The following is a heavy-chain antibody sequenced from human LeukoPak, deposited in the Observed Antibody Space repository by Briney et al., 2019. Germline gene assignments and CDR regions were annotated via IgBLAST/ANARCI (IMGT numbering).Heavy chain of an antibody. J-gene: IGHJ4*02. D-gene: IGHD3-22*01. V-gene: IGHV3-49*04. CDR1: GFTFSSYW. CDR3: TRDDGGMIVVVTPFDY. CDR2: IRSKAYGGTT. Sequence: GGSLRLSCAASGFTFSSYWMSWVRQAPGKGLEWVGFIRSKAYGGTTEYAASVKGRFTISRDDSKSIAYLQMNSLKTEDTAVYYCTRDDGGMIVVVTPFDYWGQGTLVTVSS.